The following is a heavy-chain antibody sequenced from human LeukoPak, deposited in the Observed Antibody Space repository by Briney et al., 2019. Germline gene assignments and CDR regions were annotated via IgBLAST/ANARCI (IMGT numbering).Heavy chain of an antibody. J-gene: IGHJ5*02. V-gene: IGHV4-61*02. CDR2: IYTSGST. Sequence: PSETLSLTCTVSGGSISSGSYYWSWIRQPAGKGLEWIGRIYTSGSTNYNPSLKSRVTISVDTSKNQFSLKLSSVTAADTAVYYCARGLYSSGWYEGGNWFDPWGQGTLVTVSS. D-gene: IGHD6-19*01. CDR1: GGSISSGSYY. CDR3: ARGLYSSGWYEGGNWFDP.